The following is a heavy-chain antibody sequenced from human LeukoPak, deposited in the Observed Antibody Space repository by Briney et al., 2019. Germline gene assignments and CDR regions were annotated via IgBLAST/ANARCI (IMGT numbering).Heavy chain of an antibody. Sequence: ASVKVSCKASGYTFTSYDINWVRQATGQGLEWMGWMNPNSGNTGYAQKFQGRVTMTRNTSISTAYMELSSLRSEDTAVYYCARTGAYSSSWYQGHGMDVWGQGTTVTVSS. CDR3: ARTGAYSSSWYQGHGMDV. CDR2: MNPNSGNT. V-gene: IGHV1-8*01. J-gene: IGHJ6*02. CDR1: GYTFTSYD. D-gene: IGHD6-13*01.